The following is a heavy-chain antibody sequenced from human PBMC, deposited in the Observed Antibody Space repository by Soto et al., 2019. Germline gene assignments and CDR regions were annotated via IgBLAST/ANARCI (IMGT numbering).Heavy chain of an antibody. Sequence: EVQLVESGGGLVQPGGSLRLSCAASGFTFSNYWIHWVRQVPGKGLVWVSRVNSDGTSTSYADFVKGRFTITRDNAKNTVNLQLDPLGAEDTAVYYITRGGTTPTDWGLFSYWGQGELVAGSS. CDR1: GFTFSNYW. J-gene: IGHJ4*02. D-gene: IGHD7-27*01. CDR3: TRGGTTPTDWGLFSY. CDR2: VNSDGTST. V-gene: IGHV3-74*03.